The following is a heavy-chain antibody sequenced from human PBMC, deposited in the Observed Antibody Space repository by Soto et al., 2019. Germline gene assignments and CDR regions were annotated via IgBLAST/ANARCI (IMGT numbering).Heavy chain of an antibody. D-gene: IGHD6-13*01. CDR3: ARGRYSSFSRPYFDY. J-gene: IGHJ4*02. CDR1: GGSFSGYY. V-gene: IGHV4-34*01. Sequence: SETLSLTCAVYGGSFSGYYWSWIRQPPGKGLEWIGEINHSGSTNYNPSLKSRVTISVDTSKNQFSLKLSSVTAADTAVYYCARGRYSSFSRPYFDYWGQGTLVTVSS. CDR2: INHSGST.